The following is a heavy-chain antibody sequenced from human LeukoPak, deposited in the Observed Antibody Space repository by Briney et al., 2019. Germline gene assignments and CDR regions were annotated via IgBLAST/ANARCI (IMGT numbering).Heavy chain of an antibody. CDR1: GGSISSYY. CDR3: ARSHSSSWYYYFDY. V-gene: IGHV4-59*01. J-gene: IGHJ4*02. D-gene: IGHD6-13*01. CDR2: IYYSGST. Sequence: SETLSLTCTVSGGSISSYYWSWIRQPPGKGLEWIGYIYYSGSTNYNPSLESRVTISVDTSKNQFSLKLSSVTAADTAVYYCARSHSSSWYYYFDYWGQGTLVTVSS.